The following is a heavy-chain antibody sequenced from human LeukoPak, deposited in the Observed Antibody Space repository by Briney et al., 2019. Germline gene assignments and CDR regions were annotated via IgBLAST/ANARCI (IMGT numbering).Heavy chain of an antibody. CDR3: ARHLSGVTGYTYGRGIDY. J-gene: IGHJ4*02. V-gene: IGHV3-7*01. CDR2: INQGGSEK. D-gene: IGHD5-18*01. CDR1: TFTFTNYW. Sequence: TGGSLRLSCAASTFTFTNYWMTWVRQTPGKGLEWVANINQGGSEKYYVDSVKGRFTISRDNAKNSLYLQMNSLRAEDTAIYYCARHLSGVTGYTYGRGIDYWGQGTLVTVSS.